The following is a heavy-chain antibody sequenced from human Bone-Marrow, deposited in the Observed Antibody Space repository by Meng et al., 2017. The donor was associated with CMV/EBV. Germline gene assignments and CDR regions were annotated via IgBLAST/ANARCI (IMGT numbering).Heavy chain of an antibody. J-gene: IGHJ4*02. CDR3: AKDLLLFGGPNAYFDY. V-gene: IGHV3-30*02. D-gene: IGHD3-16*01. CDR1: AFTFNSYG. Sequence: GGSLRPSCAASAFTFNSYGIHWVRQAPGKGLEWVAFIRHDGTNKFYGDSVKGRFTISRDNSKNTVYLQMNSLRPEETAVYYCAKDLLLFGGPNAYFDYWGQGPLVPVSS. CDR2: IRHDGTNK.